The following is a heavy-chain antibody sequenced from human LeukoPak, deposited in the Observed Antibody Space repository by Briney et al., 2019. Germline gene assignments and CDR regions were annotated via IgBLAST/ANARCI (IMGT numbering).Heavy chain of an antibody. CDR1: GGSVSSSKYL. CDR2: ISYSGNT. CDR3: AGLGVMVLVYQSES. Sequence: PSETLSLTCAVSGGSVSSSKYLWGWIRQPPGKELEWIGSISYSGNTDYNPSLKSRVTLSVDTSKNQFSLKLTSVTPADSAVYYCAGLGVMVLVYQSESWGQGTPVTVSS. J-gene: IGHJ1*01. V-gene: IGHV4-39*07. D-gene: IGHD2-8*01.